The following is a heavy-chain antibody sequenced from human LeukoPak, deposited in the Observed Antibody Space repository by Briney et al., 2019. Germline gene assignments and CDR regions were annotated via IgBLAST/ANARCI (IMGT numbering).Heavy chain of an antibody. V-gene: IGHV1-2*02. D-gene: IGHD1-14*01. J-gene: IGHJ5*02. Sequence: ASVKVSCKASGYTFTSYSMHWVRQAPGQGLEWMGIINPNSGGTNYAQKFQGRVTMTRDTSISTAYMELSRLRSDDTAVYYCARTGRRVNWFDPWGQGTLVTVSS. CDR3: ARTGRRVNWFDP. CDR1: GYTFTSYS. CDR2: INPNSGGT.